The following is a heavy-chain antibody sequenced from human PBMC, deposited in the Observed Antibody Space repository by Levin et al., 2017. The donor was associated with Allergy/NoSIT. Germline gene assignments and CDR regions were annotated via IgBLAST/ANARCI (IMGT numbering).Heavy chain of an antibody. CDR1: GYSFISYG. CDR3: ARVSGGLAVAATPVPFDF. Sequence: ASVKVSCEASGYSFISYGLSWVRQAPGQGLEWMGWISVYNGNTNYAQKLQGRLTMTTDTSTNTAYMELRSLRSDDTAMYYCARVSGGLAVAATPVPFDFWGQGTLVIVSA. D-gene: IGHD2-15*01. V-gene: IGHV1-18*01. CDR2: ISVYNGNT. J-gene: IGHJ4*02.